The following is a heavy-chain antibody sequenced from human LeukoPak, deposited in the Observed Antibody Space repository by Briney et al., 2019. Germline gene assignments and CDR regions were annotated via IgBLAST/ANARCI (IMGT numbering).Heavy chain of an antibody. Sequence: GASDKVYRKASGNTFTSYGICWVRQAPGQGLEWMGWISAYNGNTNYAQKLQGRVTMTTDTSTSTAYMELRSLRSDDTAVYYCARDRYCSSTSCYDRVRYYYYYYMDVWGKGTTVTVSS. J-gene: IGHJ6*03. CDR3: ARDRYCSSTSCYDRVRYYYYYYMDV. D-gene: IGHD2-2*01. V-gene: IGHV1-18*01. CDR1: GNTFTSYG. CDR2: ISAYNGNT.